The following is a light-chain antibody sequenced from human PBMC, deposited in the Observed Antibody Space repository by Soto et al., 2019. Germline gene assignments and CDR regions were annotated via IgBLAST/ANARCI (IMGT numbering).Light chain of an antibody. Sequence: QSVLTQPASVSGSPGQSITISCTGTNSDVGGYNYVSLYQQHPGKAPKLLIYDVSSRPSGLSNRFSGSKSGNTASLIISGLQAEDEADYYCASYTNSITYVCGSGTKLTVL. CDR2: DVS. CDR3: ASYTNSITYV. V-gene: IGLV2-14*03. J-gene: IGLJ1*01. CDR1: NSDVGGYNY.